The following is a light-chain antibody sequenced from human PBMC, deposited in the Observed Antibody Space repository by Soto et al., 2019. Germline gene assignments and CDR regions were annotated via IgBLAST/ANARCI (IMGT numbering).Light chain of an antibody. CDR3: QQRINWLT. CDR2: DAS. Sequence: EIVLTQSPATLSLSPGDRVTLSCRASQTVGRYLSWYQHSPGQGPRLLVYDASNRATGIPARFSGSGSETDFTLTISSLEPEDFAVCYCQQRINWLTFGPGTKVDIK. J-gene: IGKJ3*01. V-gene: IGKV3-11*01. CDR1: QTVGRY.